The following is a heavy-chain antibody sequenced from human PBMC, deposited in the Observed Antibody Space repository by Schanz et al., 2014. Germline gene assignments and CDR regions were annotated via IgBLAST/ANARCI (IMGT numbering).Heavy chain of an antibody. CDR3: VRERTNCGSNSCYFDH. J-gene: IGHJ4*02. V-gene: IGHV3-21*01. Sequence: EVQLLESGGGLVQPGGSLRLSCAASGFTFSSYALNWVRQAPGKGLEWVSSISSRSSHIYYADSVKGRFTVSRDNAKNSVYLQMNGLRVEDTAVYYCVRERTNCGSNSCYFDHWGQGTLVTVSS. CDR1: GFTFSSYA. CDR2: ISSRSSHI. D-gene: IGHD2-21*02.